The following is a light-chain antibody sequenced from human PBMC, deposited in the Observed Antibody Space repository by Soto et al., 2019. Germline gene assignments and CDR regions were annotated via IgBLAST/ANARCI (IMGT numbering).Light chain of an antibody. J-gene: IGKJ1*01. CDR3: QHYNTWPWT. CDR1: QSVSSN. CDR2: RAS. Sequence: EIVLTQSPGTLSLSPGERATLSCRASQSVSSNYLAWYQQKPGQAPKVLIYRASTRATGIPDRFSGSGSGTEFTLTISSLQSEDFAVYYCQHYNTWPWTFGQGTKVDIK. V-gene: IGKV3D-15*01.